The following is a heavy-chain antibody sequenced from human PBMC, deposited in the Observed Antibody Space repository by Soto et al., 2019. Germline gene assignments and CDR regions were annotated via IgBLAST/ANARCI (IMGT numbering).Heavy chain of an antibody. J-gene: IGHJ3*02. CDR1: GGSISGRGCC. CDR2: IYYSGTT. V-gene: IGHV4-30-4*08. Sequence: SETLSLTCTVSGGSISGRGCCRSWIRQHPGKGLEWIGYIYYSGTTYYNPSLRSRVTISLDTSKNQFSLKLSSVTAADASIYFCATGKGIVATMFAPDIWGKGTMVTVSS. CDR3: ATGKGIVATMFAPDI. D-gene: IGHD5-12*01.